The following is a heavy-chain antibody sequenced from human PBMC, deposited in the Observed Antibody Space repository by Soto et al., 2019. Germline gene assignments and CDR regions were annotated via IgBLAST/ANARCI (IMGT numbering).Heavy chain of an antibody. D-gene: IGHD5-12*01. J-gene: IGHJ4*02. CDR2: ISYVGSDK. Sequence: QVQLVESGGGVVQPGRSLRISCAASGFTFSSYGMHWVRQAPGKGQEWVALISYVGSDKYYADSVKGRFTIPRDNSKNTLSLQTNSLRAEDTAVYDCARDHSPFIVADCYFEYWGQGTLVTVSS. CDR3: ARDHSPFIVADCYFEY. CDR1: GFTFSSYG. V-gene: IGHV3-30*03.